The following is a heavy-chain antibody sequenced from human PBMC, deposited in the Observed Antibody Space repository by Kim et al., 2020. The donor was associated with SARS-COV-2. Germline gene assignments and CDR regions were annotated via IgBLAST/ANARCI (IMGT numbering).Heavy chain of an antibody. J-gene: IGHJ5*02. CDR3: AKVDSDYYDSSGYRSHGTHVPS. CDR2: ISGSGGST. CDR1: GFTFSSYA. Sequence: GGSLRLSCAASGFTFSSYAMSWVRQAPGKGLEWVSAISGSGGSTYYADSVKGRFTISRDNSKNTLYLQMNSLRAEDTAVYYCAKVDSDYYDSSGYRSHGTHVPSWGQGTLVTVSS. V-gene: IGHV3-23*01. D-gene: IGHD3-22*01.